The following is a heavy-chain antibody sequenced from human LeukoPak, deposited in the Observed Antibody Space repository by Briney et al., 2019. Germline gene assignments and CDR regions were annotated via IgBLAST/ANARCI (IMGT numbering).Heavy chain of an antibody. D-gene: IGHD5-24*01. CDR2: IGDSSSHT. CDR3: TRHSYIGGSDAFDI. J-gene: IGHJ3*02. V-gene: IGHV3-23*01. Sequence: GGSLRLSCAASGFSFDSFAMSWVRPAPGQGLAWVSAIGDSSSHTYYADSVKGRFTISRDNSKNTLYLQMNSLRAEDTAVYYCTRHSYIGGSDAFDIWGQGTMVTVSS. CDR1: GFSFDSFA.